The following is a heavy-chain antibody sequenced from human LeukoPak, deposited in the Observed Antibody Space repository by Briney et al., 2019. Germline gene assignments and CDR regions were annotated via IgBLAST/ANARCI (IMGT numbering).Heavy chain of an antibody. V-gene: IGHV3-53*04. CDR2: IYSDGTT. Sequence: GGSRRLSCAASGLSVSNNYMTWVRQAPGKGLDWVSIIYSDGTTYYGDSVKGRFTISRHNFKNTLYLEMNSLRPEDTAVYFCARDGDYPSESVDYWGQRTLVTVSS. D-gene: IGHD2-21*02. J-gene: IGHJ4*02. CDR1: GLSVSNNY. CDR3: ARDGDYPSESVDY.